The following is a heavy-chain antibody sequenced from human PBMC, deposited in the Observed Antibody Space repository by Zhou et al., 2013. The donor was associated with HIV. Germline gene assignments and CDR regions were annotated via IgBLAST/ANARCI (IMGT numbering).Heavy chain of an antibody. CDR2: INPNNGDT. V-gene: IGHV1-2*02. Sequence: QVQLVQSGAEVKKPGASVQLSCKTSGYTFTRHYIHWVRQAPGQGLEWMGWINPNNGDTIYAQKFQGRVTMTRDTSISTAYMELSRLRSDDTAVYYCARPVYHYYDSGRDEENDYWGQGTLVTVSS. CDR3: ARPVYHYYDSGRDEENDY. CDR1: GYTFTRHY. J-gene: IGHJ4*02. D-gene: IGHD3-10*01.